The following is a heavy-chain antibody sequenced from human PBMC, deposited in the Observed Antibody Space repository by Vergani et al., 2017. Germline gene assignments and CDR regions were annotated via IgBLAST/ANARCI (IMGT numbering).Heavy chain of an antibody. D-gene: IGHD2-21*01. CDR2: ISGSDSST. V-gene: IGHV3-23*01. CDR3: SIYRPLAIIFTDY. Sequence: EVQLLESGGGLVQPGGSLRLSCAASGFTFSSYAMNWVRQAPGKGLEWVSAISGSDSSTYYADSVKGRFTISRDNSKNTLSLQMNSLRAEYTAVCYCSIYRPLAIIFTDYWGQGTRVTVSS. CDR1: GFTFSSYA. J-gene: IGHJ4*02.